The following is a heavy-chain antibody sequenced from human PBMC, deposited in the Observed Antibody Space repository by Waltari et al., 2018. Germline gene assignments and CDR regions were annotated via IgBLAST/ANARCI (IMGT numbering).Heavy chain of an antibody. Sequence: QVQLQQWGAGLLKPSETLSLTCAVYGGSFSGYYWSWIRQPPGQGPEWIGEINHSGSTNYNPSLKSRVTISVDTSKNQFSLKLSSVTAADTAVYYCARGTRYYDFWSGYFQPHYFDYWGQGTLVTVSS. CDR2: INHSGST. V-gene: IGHV4-34*01. D-gene: IGHD3-3*01. J-gene: IGHJ4*02. CDR3: ARGTRYYDFWSGYFQPHYFDY. CDR1: GGSFSGYY.